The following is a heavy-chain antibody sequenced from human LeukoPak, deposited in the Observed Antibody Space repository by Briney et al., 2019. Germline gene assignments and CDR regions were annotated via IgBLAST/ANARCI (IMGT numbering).Heavy chain of an antibody. Sequence: GGSLRLSCAASGFNVAAYAMYWVRQPPGKSLEWVSLISGDSDNKYSAASVKGRFTISRDNSKNSLYLQMNSLTTEDTAFYYCAIASVPGSFYRAFAYWGQGALVTVSS. V-gene: IGHV3-43*02. CDR2: ISGDSDNK. D-gene: IGHD3-10*01. CDR1: GFNVAAYA. CDR3: AIASVPGSFYRAFAY. J-gene: IGHJ4*02.